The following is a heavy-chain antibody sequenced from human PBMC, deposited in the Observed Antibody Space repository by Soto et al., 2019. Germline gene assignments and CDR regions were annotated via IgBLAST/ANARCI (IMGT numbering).Heavy chain of an antibody. CDR3: AKDQVAAVGPFDY. CDR2: VSGSGSST. Sequence: EVQLLESGGGLVQPGGSLRLSCVASGFTISSYAMSWVRQAPGKGLEWVSGVSGSGSSTCYADSVRGRFTISRDNSKNTLYLQMNSLRAEDTAVYYCAKDQVAAVGPFDYWGQGTLVTVSS. V-gene: IGHV3-23*01. CDR1: GFTISSYA. D-gene: IGHD6-13*01. J-gene: IGHJ4*02.